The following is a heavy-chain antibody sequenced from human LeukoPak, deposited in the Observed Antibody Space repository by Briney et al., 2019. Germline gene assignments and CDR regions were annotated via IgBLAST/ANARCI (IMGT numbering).Heavy chain of an antibody. J-gene: IGHJ4*02. CDR1: GFTFSSYA. V-gene: IGHV3-23*01. Sequence: GGSLRLSCAASGFTFSSYAMSWVRQAPGKGLEWVSSISGSGGSTYYADSVKGRFIISRDNSKNTLYLQMNSLRAEDTAVYYCAKSLTYYHENSDSIWGQGTLVTVSS. CDR2: ISGSGGST. CDR3: AKSLTYYHENSDSI. D-gene: IGHD3-22*01.